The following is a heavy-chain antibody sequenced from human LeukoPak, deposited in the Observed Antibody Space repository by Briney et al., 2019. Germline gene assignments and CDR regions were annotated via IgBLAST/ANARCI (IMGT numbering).Heavy chain of an antibody. CDR1: GGSLSGYY. J-gene: IGHJ4*02. CDR3: ASTSYYDFWSGYDY. Sequence: PSETLSLTRAVYGGSLSGYYWSWIRQPPGKGLEWIGEINHSGSTNYNPSLKSRVTISVDTSKSQFSLKLSSGTAADAAVYYCASTSYYDFWSGYDYWGQGTLVTVSS. D-gene: IGHD3-3*01. V-gene: IGHV4-34*01. CDR2: INHSGST.